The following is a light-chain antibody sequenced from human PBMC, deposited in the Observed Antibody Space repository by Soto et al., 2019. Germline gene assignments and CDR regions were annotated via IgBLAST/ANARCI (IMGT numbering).Light chain of an antibody. V-gene: IGLV6-57*04. CDR2: EDN. J-gene: IGLJ1*01. Sequence: NFMLTQPHSVSESPGKTVTISSSRSSGYMTSSYVQWYQQRPGSAPIIVIFEDNQRPSGVPGRFSGSVDSSSNSASLTISGLKTEDEADYYCQSSDDSNPYVFGSGTKVTVL. CDR1: SGYMTSSY. CDR3: QSSDDSNPYV.